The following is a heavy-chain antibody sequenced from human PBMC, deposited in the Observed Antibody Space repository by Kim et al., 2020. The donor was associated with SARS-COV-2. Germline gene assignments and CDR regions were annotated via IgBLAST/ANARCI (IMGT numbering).Heavy chain of an antibody. J-gene: IGHJ4*02. D-gene: IGHD3-22*01. V-gene: IGHV3-11*01. CDR1: GFTFSDYY. CDR2: ISSSGSTI. CDR3: ARDHDSSGLDWARDDY. Sequence: GGSLRLSCAASGFTFSDYYMSWIRQAPGKGLEWVSYISSSGSTIYYADSVKGRFTISRDNAKNSLYLQMNSLRAEDTAVYYCARDHDSSGLDWARDDYWGQGTLVTVSS.